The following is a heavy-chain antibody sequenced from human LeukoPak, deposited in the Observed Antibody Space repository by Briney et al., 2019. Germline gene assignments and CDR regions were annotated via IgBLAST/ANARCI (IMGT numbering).Heavy chain of an antibody. Sequence: PGGSLRLSCAASGFTFSNYWMSWVRQAPGKGLEWVANIKQDGSEKYYVDSVKVRFTISRDNAKNSLYLQMNSLRAEDTAVYYCASANDYSYYYMDVWGKGTTVTVSS. V-gene: IGHV3-7*01. CDR3: ASANDYSYYYMDV. D-gene: IGHD1-1*01. CDR1: GFTFSNYW. CDR2: IKQDGSEK. J-gene: IGHJ6*03.